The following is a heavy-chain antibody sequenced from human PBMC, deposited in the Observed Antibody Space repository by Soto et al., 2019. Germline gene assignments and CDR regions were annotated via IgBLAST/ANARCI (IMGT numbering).Heavy chain of an antibody. CDR1: GFTFSSYS. V-gene: IGHV3-21*01. CDR2: ISSSSSYI. D-gene: IGHD1-26*01. J-gene: IGHJ3*02. CDR3: ARDLVGATKTFDI. Sequence: GGSLRLSCAASGFTFSSYSMNWVRQAPGKGLEWVSSISSSSSYIYYADSVKGRFTISRDNAKNSLYLQMNSLRAEDTAVYYCARDLVGATKTFDIWGQGPMGTASS.